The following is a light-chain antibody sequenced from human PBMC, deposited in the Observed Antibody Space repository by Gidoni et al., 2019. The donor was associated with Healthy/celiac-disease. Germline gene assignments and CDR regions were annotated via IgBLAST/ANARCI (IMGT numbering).Light chain of an antibody. CDR3: QQYDNPPLT. CDR2: DAS. Sequence: IQMTQSPSSLSASVGDRVTITCQASQDISNYLNWYQQKPGKAPKLLIYDASNVEAGVPSRFSGSGSGTDFTFTISSLQPEDIATYYCQQYDNPPLTFGPGTKVDIK. J-gene: IGKJ3*01. V-gene: IGKV1-33*01. CDR1: QDISNY.